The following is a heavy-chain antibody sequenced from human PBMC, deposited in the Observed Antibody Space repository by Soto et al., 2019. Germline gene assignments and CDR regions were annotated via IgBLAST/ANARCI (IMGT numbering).Heavy chain of an antibody. CDR1: GDSVSSNSAA. CDR2: TYYRSKWYN. J-gene: IGHJ6*02. D-gene: IGHD3-22*01. V-gene: IGHV6-1*01. Sequence: SQTLSLTCAISGDSVSSNSAAWNWIRQSPSRGLEWLGRTYYRSKWYNDYGVSVKSRITINPDTSKNQFSLQLNSVTPEDTAVYYCASHYYDSSCFHYREMDYYGMDVWGQGTTVTVSS. CDR3: ASHYYDSSCFHYREMDYYGMDV.